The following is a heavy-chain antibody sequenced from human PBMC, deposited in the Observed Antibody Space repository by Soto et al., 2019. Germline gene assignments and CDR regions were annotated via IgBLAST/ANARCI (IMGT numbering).Heavy chain of an antibody. CDR2: IYYSGST. CDR3: ARGGVGWLSSRRNWFDP. D-gene: IGHD2-21*01. V-gene: IGHV4-30-4*01. J-gene: IGHJ5*02. Sequence: SETLSLTCTVSGGSISSGDYYWSWIRQPPGKGLEWIGYIYYSGSTYYNPSLKSRVTISVDTSKNQFSLKLSSVTAADTAVYYCARGGVGWLSSRRNWFDPWGQGTLVTVSS. CDR1: GGSISSGDYY.